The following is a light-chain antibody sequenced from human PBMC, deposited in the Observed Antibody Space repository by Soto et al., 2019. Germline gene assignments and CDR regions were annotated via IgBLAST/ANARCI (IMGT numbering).Light chain of an antibody. V-gene: IGKV4-1*01. CDR2: WAS. CDR3: QQHYSAPFT. Sequence: DIVMTQSPDSLAVSLGERATINCKSSQSVLYSSNNKNYLAWYQQKPGQPPKLLIYWASTRESGVPDRFSGSGSVTDFTLAISSLQAVDVAVYYCQQHYSAPFTFGGGTKVEIK. J-gene: IGKJ4*01. CDR1: QSVLYSSNNKNY.